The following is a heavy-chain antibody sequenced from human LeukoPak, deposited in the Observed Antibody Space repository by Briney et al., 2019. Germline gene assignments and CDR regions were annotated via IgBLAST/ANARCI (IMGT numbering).Heavy chain of an antibody. D-gene: IGHD4-23*01. CDR2: IWYNGGNK. J-gene: IGHJ4*02. V-gene: IGHV3-33*01. CDR1: GFNFDSHG. CDR3: ARDHGGDSWYYFDH. Sequence: GALRLSCAASGFNFDSHGMTWVRQAPGKWLEWVAFIWYNGGNKYYADSVKGRFTISRDNSKNTVFLQMYSLRAEDTAVYYCARDHGGDSWYYFDHWGQGTLVTVSS.